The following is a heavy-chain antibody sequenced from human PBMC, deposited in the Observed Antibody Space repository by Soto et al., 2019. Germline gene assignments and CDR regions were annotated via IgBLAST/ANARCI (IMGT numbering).Heavy chain of an antibody. V-gene: IGHV3-23*01. Sequence: PGGSLRLSCAASGFTFSSYAMSWVRQAPGKGLEWVSAISGSGGSTYYADSVKGRFTISRDNSKNTLYLQMNSLRAEDTAVYYCATESYDILTGPYFDYWGQGXLVTVRS. CDR3: ATESYDILTGPYFDY. J-gene: IGHJ4*02. CDR1: GFTFSSYA. D-gene: IGHD3-9*01. CDR2: ISGSGGST.